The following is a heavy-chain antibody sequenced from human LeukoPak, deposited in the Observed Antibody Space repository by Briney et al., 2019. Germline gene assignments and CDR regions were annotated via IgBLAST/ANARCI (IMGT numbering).Heavy chain of an antibody. CDR2: IYPGDSDT. Sequence: GESLKISCKGSGYRFTSYWIGWVRPMPGKGLEWMGIIYPGDSDTRYSPSFQGQVTISADKSISTAYLQWSSLKASDTAMYYCARQESYKTYNWFDPWGQGTLVTVSS. D-gene: IGHD3-10*01. J-gene: IGHJ5*02. CDR1: GYRFTSYW. CDR3: ARQESYKTYNWFDP. V-gene: IGHV5-51*01.